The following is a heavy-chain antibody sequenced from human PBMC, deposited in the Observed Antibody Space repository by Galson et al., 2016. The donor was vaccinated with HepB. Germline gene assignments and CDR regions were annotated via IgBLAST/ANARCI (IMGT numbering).Heavy chain of an antibody. D-gene: IGHD4-23*01. CDR2: IPYDGSNK. CDR3: ARDYYGGNSVVCAY. V-gene: IGHV3-30-3*01. Sequence: SLRLSCAASGFTFSSYAMYWVRQAPGKGLEWVAVIPYDGSNKYYADSVKGRLTISRDNSKNTLYLQIDSLRAEDTAVYYCARDYYGGNSVVCAYWGQGTLVTVSS. CDR1: GFTFSSYA. J-gene: IGHJ4*02.